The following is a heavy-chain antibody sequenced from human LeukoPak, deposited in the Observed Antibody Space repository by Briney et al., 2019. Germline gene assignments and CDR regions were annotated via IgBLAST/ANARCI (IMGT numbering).Heavy chain of an antibody. Sequence: GASVKVSCKASGYTFTGYYMHWVRQAPGQGLERMGWINPNSGGTNYAQKFQGRVTMTRDTSISTAYMELSRLRSDDTAVYYCARGARGSGSYPPAVYYFDYWGQGTLVTVSS. CDR3: ARGARGSGSYPPAVYYFDY. D-gene: IGHD3-10*01. J-gene: IGHJ4*02. V-gene: IGHV1-2*02. CDR2: INPNSGGT. CDR1: GYTFTGYY.